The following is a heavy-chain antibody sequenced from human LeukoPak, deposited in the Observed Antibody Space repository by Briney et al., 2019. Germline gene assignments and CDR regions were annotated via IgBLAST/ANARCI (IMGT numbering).Heavy chain of an antibody. CDR3: ARDGGSGGYYWCDY. CDR1: GFTFSTYA. Sequence: GGSLRLSCVASGFTFSTYAMHWVRQAPGKGLEWVAVISYDGSNKYYADSVKGRFTISRDNSKNTLYLQMNSLRAEDTAVYYCARDGGSGGYYWCDYWGQGTLVTVSS. CDR2: ISYDGSNK. V-gene: IGHV3-30-3*01. D-gene: IGHD1-26*01. J-gene: IGHJ4*02.